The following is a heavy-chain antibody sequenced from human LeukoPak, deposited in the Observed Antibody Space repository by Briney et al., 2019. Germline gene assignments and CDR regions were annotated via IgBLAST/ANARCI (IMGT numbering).Heavy chain of an antibody. CDR3: AKDPSGVITFYYFDY. CDR1: GFTFDDYA. D-gene: IGHD3-22*01. V-gene: IGHV3-9*01. CDR2: ISWNSGSI. J-gene: IGHJ4*02. Sequence: GGSLRLSCAASGFTFDDYAMHCVRQVPGKGLEWVSGISWNSGSIGYADSVKGRFTISRDNAKNSLYLQMNSLRAEDTALYYCAKDPSGVITFYYFDYWGQGTLVTVSS.